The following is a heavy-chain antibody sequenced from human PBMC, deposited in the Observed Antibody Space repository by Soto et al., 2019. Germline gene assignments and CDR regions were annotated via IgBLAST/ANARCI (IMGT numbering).Heavy chain of an antibody. V-gene: IGHV3-53*01. J-gene: IGHJ4*02. CDR1: GFTLGHNY. D-gene: IGHD3-10*01. Sequence: EVQLVESGGGLIQPGGSLKLSCAASGFTLGHNYMSWVRQAPGKGLEWVSLIYSTGTTKYADSVKGRFTVSRDNAKNTLYLQMNSLRAEDTAVYYCAKDGRGSGSHYNSFGYWGQGTLVTVSS. CDR3: AKDGRGSGSHYNSFGY. CDR2: IYSTGTT.